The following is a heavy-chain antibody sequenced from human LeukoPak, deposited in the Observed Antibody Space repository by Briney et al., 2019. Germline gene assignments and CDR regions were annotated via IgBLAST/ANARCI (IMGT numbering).Heavy chain of an antibody. CDR2: IYYSGST. CDR1: GGSISSGGYY. V-gene: IGHV4-31*03. Sequence: PSQTLSLTCTVSGGSISSGGYYWSWIRQHPGTGLEWIGYIYYSGSTYYNPSLKSRVTISVDTSKNQFSLKLSSVTAADTAVYYRARDRLGFDWYFDLWGRGTLVTVSS. D-gene: IGHD3-10*01. J-gene: IGHJ2*01. CDR3: ARDRLGFDWYFDL.